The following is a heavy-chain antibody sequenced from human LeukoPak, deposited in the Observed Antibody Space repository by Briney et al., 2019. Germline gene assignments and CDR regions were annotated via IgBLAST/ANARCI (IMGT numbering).Heavy chain of an antibody. CDR3: ARDRLHCSSTSCAAGLFDY. D-gene: IGHD2-2*01. CDR2: ISAYNGNT. CDR1: GYTFTSYG. J-gene: IGHJ4*02. Sequence: GASVKVSCKASGYTFTSYGISWVRQAPGHGLEGMGWISAYNGNTNYAQKLQGRVTMTTDTSTSTAYMELRSLRSDDTAVYYCARDRLHCSSTSCAAGLFDYWGQGTLVTVSS. V-gene: IGHV1-18*04.